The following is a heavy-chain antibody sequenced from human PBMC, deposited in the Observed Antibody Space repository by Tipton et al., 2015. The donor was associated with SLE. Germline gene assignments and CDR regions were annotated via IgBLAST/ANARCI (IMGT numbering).Heavy chain of an antibody. CDR2: VSAYTGTT. J-gene: IGHJ4*02. V-gene: IGHV1-18*01. CDR3: ARSIVATTDFDF. CDR1: GYTSPNYG. Sequence: QLVQSGPEVKKPGASVKVSCKASGYTSPNYGISWVRQAPGQGLEWVGWVSAYTGTTNYAQKFQGRVTMTADTSTKTAYMELRSLRSDDTAVYYCARSIVATTDFDFWGQGTLVTVSS. D-gene: IGHD5-12*01.